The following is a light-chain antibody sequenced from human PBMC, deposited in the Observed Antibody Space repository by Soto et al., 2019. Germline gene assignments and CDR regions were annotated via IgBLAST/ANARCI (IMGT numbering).Light chain of an antibody. Sequence: EIVLTQSPGTLSLSPGERATLSCRASQSVSSSYLAWYQQKPGQAPRLLIYGASSRATGIPDRFSGSGSGTASTSTISELRLENFAGFYGKRNVSHLRGEFLFGPGPKWISN. CDR1: QSVSSSY. V-gene: IGKV3-20*01. CDR3: KRNVSHLRGEFL. J-gene: IGKJ3*01. CDR2: GAS.